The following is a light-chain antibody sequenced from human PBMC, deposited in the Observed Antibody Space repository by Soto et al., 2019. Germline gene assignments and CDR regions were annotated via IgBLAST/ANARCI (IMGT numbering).Light chain of an antibody. CDR3: SSYTSSSTV. CDR2: DVS. Sequence: QSALTQPASVSGSPGQSITISCTGTSSDVGGYNYVSWYQQHPGKAPKLMIYDVSNRPSGVSNRFSGSKSGNTASLTISGLQAEDEADYYCSSYTSSSTVFGTGTMVTVL. V-gene: IGLV2-14*01. J-gene: IGLJ1*01. CDR1: SSDVGGYNY.